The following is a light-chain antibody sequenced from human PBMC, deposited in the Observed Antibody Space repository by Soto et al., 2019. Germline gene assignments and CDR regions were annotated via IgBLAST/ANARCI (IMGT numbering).Light chain of an antibody. V-gene: IGKV1-27*01. CDR3: HKYNSAPTT. Sequence: DIQMTQSPSSLSASVGDRVTITCRASQGISNYLAWYQQKPGKVPKLLIYAASTLQSGVPSRFSGSGSGTDFTLTIISLQREDVATYYCHKYNSAPTTFGQGTKVEIK. CDR1: QGISNY. J-gene: IGKJ1*01. CDR2: AAS.